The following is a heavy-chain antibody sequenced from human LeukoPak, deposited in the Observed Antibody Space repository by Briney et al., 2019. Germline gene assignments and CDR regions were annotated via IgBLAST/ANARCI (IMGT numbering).Heavy chain of an antibody. D-gene: IGHD3-9*01. CDR2: ISSSSSYI. CDR3: ARDPVRYFDCGWFDP. CDR1: GFTFSSYS. J-gene: IGHJ5*02. Sequence: GGSLRLSCAASGFTFSSYSMNWARQAPGKGLEWVSSISSSSSYIYYADSVKGRFTISRDNAKNSLYLQMNSLRAEDTAVYYCARDPVRYFDCGWFDPWGQGTLVTVSS. V-gene: IGHV3-21*01.